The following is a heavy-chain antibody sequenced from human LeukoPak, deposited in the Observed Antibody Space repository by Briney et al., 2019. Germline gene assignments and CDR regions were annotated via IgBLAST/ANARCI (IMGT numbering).Heavy chain of an antibody. CDR2: ISGSGRST. Sequence: GGSLRLSCAASGFTFSSYAMSWFRQALGEGLEWVSTISGSGRSTYYADSVKGRFTTSRDKSKNTLYLQMNSLRAEDTAVYYCAKDYSLGGGHFPVDYWGQGTLVTVSS. D-gene: IGHD5-18*01. CDR1: GFTFSSYA. CDR3: AKDYSLGGGHFPVDY. V-gene: IGHV3-23*01. J-gene: IGHJ4*02.